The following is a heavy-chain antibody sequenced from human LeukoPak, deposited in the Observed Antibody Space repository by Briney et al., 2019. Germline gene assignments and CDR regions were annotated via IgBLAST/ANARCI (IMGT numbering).Heavy chain of an antibody. CDR2: ISYSGST. CDR3: ARECSSTSCSTSTSYPRTIYYFDY. CDR1: GGSISSYY. D-gene: IGHD2-2*01. V-gene: IGHV4-59*01. J-gene: IGHJ4*02. Sequence: ASETLSLTCTVSGGSISSYYWSWIRQPPGKGLEWIVDISYSGSTNYNPSLKSRVTISVDTSKNQFSLKLSSVTAADTAVYYCARECSSTSCSTSTSYPRTIYYFDYWGQGTLVTVSS.